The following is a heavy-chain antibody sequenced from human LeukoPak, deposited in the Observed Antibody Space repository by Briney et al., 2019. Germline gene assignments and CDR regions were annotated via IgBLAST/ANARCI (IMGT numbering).Heavy chain of an antibody. CDR3: ARSSTPEPYFDY. Sequence: TGGSLRLSCAASGFTFSSYAMHWVRQAPGKGLEWVAVISYDESNKYYADSVKGRFTISRDNSKNTLYLQMNSLRAEDTAVYYCARSSTPEPYFDYWGQGTLVTVSS. CDR1: GFTFSSYA. CDR2: ISYDESNK. D-gene: IGHD1-14*01. V-gene: IGHV3-30*04. J-gene: IGHJ4*02.